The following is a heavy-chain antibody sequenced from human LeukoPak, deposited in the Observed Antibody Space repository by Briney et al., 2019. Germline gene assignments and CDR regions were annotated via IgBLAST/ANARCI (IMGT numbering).Heavy chain of an antibody. J-gene: IGHJ1*01. Sequence: GGSLRLSCAASGFTFSSYGMHWVRQAPGKGLEWVAVISYDGSNKYYADSVKGRFTISRDNSKNTLYLQMNSLRAEDTAVYYCARVRRYCSGGSCYSGAYFQHWGQGTLVTVSS. CDR3: ARVRRYCSGGSCYSGAYFQH. D-gene: IGHD2-15*01. CDR1: GFTFSSYG. CDR2: ISYDGSNK. V-gene: IGHV3-30*03.